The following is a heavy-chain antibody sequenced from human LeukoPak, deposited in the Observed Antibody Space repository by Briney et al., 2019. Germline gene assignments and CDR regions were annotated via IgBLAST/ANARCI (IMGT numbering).Heavy chain of an antibody. D-gene: IGHD3-22*01. CDR1: GYTFTSYA. J-gene: IGHJ4*02. Sequence: ASVKVSCKASGYTFTSYAMHWVRQAPGQRLEWMGWINAGNGNTKYSQKFQGRVTITRDTSASTVYMELSSLRSEDTAVYYCAREIIADYYDSSGYYVNWGQGTLVTVSS. CDR3: AREIIADYYDSSGYYVN. CDR2: INAGNGNT. V-gene: IGHV1-3*01.